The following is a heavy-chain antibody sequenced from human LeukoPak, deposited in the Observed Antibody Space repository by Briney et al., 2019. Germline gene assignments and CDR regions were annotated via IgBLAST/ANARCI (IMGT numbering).Heavy chain of an antibody. Sequence: GGSLRLSCAASGFTVSSNYMSWVRQAPGKGLEWVSVIYSGGSTYYADSVKGRFTISRDNSKNTLYLQMNSLRAEDTAVYYRAKDPILSTEGPTTVTTLRDPVRIYYFDYWGQGTLVTVSS. J-gene: IGHJ4*02. CDR2: IYSGGST. V-gene: IGHV3-66*01. CDR3: AKDPILSTEGPTTVTTLRDPVRIYYFDY. CDR1: GFTVSSNY. D-gene: IGHD4-17*01.